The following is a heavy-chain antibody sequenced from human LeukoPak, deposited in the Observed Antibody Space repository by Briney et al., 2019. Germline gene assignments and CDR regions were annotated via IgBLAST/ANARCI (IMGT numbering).Heavy chain of an antibody. D-gene: IGHD1-26*01. V-gene: IGHV1-46*01. Sequence: ASVKVSCKSSGPIYYLHWVRQAPGQGLEWMGIINPSGDTTSYARRFQGRVTMTRDTSTSTVYMELSSLRSDDTAVYYCASRLQSGSPWYFDFWGQGTLVTVSS. CDR1: GPIYY. J-gene: IGHJ4*02. CDR3: ASRLQSGSPWYFDF. CDR2: INPSGDTT.